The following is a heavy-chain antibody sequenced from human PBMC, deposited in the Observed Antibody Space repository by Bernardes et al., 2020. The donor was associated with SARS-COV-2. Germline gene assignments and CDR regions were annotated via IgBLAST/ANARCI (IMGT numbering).Heavy chain of an antibody. D-gene: IGHD1-26*01. CDR3: ARPLNGNYYEAFVS. V-gene: IGHV4-39*01. CDR2: IYSSGTT. J-gene: IGHJ4*02. Sequence: SETLSLTCTVSGGSISSSNYYWGWIRQPPGKGLEWIGSIYSSGTTYNNPSLKSRVTISVDTSKNQFSLKLNSVTAADTAVYYCARPLNGNYYEAFVSWGQGTLVTVSS. CDR1: GGSISSSNYY.